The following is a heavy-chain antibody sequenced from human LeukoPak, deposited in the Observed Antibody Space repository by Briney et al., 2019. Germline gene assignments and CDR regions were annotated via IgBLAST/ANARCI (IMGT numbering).Heavy chain of an antibody. CDR2: ISAYNGNT. Sequence: ASVKVSCKASGYTFTSYGISWVRQAPGQGLEWMGWISAYNGNTNYAQKLQGRVTMTTDTSTSTACMELRSLRSDDTAVYYCARDPMDPNWFDPWGQGTLVTVSS. V-gene: IGHV1-18*01. J-gene: IGHJ5*02. CDR1: GYTFTSYG. CDR3: ARDPMDPNWFDP. D-gene: IGHD3/OR15-3a*01.